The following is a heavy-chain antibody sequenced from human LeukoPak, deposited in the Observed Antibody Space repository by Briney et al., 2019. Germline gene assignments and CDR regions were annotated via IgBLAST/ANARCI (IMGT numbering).Heavy chain of an antibody. CDR2: IYYSGST. CDR3: AGERGEEYSSGWYKTNFFYN. Sequence: KPSETLSLTCTVSGGSISSGSNYWGWIRQPPGKGLEWIGSIYYSGSTYYNPSLKSRVTISADMSKNQISLQLTSVTGADTAVYYCAGERGEEYSSGWYKTNFFYNWGQGIRVTVSS. D-gene: IGHD6-19*01. V-gene: IGHV4-39*07. J-gene: IGHJ4*02. CDR1: GGSISSGSNY.